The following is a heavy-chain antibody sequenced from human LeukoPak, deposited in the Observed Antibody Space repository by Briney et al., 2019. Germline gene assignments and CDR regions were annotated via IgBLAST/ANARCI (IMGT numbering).Heavy chain of an antibody. CDR1: GFTFSSYW. V-gene: IGHV3-74*01. Sequence: PGGSLRLSCAASGFTFSSYWMHWVRQAPGKGPVWVSRINSDGSSTSYADSVKGRFTISRDNAKNTLYLQMNSLRAEDTAVYYCARAPTSWFDPWGQGTLVTVSS. CDR2: INSDGSST. J-gene: IGHJ5*02. CDR3: ARAPTSWFDP.